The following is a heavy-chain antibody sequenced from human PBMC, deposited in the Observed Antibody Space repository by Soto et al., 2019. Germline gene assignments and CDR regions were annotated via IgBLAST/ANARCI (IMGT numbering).Heavy chain of an antibody. J-gene: IGHJ6*04. Sequence: VVSLILSCAASGVIFGDHFMSWIRQAPGKGLEWISYSGSGGYTFYYADYVKGRFTISRDIAEKSVYLQMNSLRAEDSAVYYCATGVPPDAQWGYSNYGIEAWGKGTTVPVSS. CDR2: SGSGGYTF. CDR3: ATGVPPDAQWGYSNYGIEA. D-gene: IGHD2-2*01. V-gene: IGHV3-11*01. CDR1: GVIFGDHF.